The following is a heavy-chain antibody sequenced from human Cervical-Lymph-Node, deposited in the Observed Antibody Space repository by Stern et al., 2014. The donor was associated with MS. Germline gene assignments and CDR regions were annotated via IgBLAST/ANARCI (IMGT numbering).Heavy chain of an antibody. V-gene: IGHV1-69*01. CDR1: GGTFSSDA. CDR3: ASGTRSSWYFDF. J-gene: IGHJ4*02. Sequence: VQLVQSGAEVKKPGSSMKVSCKASGGTFSSDAIGWVRQAHGQGLEWMGGIIPIFETANYAQKFQGRVTITADQSTKTAYLELSSLTSGDTAMYFCASGTRSSWYFDFWGQGTLVTVST. D-gene: IGHD6-13*01. CDR2: IIPIFETA.